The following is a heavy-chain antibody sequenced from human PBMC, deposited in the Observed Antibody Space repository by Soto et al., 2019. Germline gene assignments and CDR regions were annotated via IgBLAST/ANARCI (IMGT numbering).Heavy chain of an antibody. CDR3: ASHMTTVPNWFDP. CDR1: GGSFSGYY. J-gene: IGHJ5*02. D-gene: IGHD4-4*01. Sequence: SETLSLTCAVYGGSFSGYYWSWIRQPPGKGLEWIGEINHSGSTNYNPSLKSRVTISVDTSKNQFSLKLSSVTAADTAVYYCASHMTTVPNWFDPWGQGTLVTVSS. CDR2: INHSGST. V-gene: IGHV4-34*01.